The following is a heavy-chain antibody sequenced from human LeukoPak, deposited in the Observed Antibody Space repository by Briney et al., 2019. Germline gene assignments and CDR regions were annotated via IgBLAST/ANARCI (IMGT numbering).Heavy chain of an antibody. CDR1: GYTFTDYY. D-gene: IGHD6-13*01. CDR3: AREGGDSSSWYKVFDY. CDR2: INPNSGGT. J-gene: IGHJ4*02. Sequence: ASVKVSCKASGYTFTDYYMHWVRQAPGQGLEWMGWINPNSGGTNYAQKFQGRVTMTRDTSISTAYMELSRLRSDDTAVYYCAREGGDSSSWYKVFDYWGQGTLVTVSS. V-gene: IGHV1-2*02.